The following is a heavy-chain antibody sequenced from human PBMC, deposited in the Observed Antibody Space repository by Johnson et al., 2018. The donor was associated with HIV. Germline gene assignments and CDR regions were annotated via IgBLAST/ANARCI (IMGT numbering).Heavy chain of an antibody. J-gene: IGHJ3*02. V-gene: IGHV3-30*03. CDR3: ARYHYYDSRLNDAFDI. CDR1: GFTFSSYG. D-gene: IGHD3-22*01. Sequence: QVQLVESGGGVVQPGRSLRLSCAASGFTFSSYGMHWVRQAPGKGLEWVAVISYDGSNKYYADSVKGRFTISRDNSKNTLYLQMNSLRAEDTAVYYCARYHYYDSRLNDAFDIWGQGTMVTVSS. CDR2: ISYDGSNK.